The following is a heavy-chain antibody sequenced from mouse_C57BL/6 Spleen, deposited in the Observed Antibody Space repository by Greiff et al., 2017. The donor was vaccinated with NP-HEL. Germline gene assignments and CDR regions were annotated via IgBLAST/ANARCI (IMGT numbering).Heavy chain of an antibody. D-gene: IGHD1-1*01. V-gene: IGHV1-82*01. J-gene: IGHJ1*03. CDR2: IYPGDGDT. CDR1: GYAFSSSW. CDR3: ARSFYYYGSSSYWYFDV. Sequence: VKLMESGPELVKPGASVKISCKASGYAFSSSWMNWVKQRPGKGLEWIGRIYPGDGDTNYNGKFKGKATLTADKSSSTAYMQLSSLTSEDSAVYFCARSFYYYGSSSYWYFDVWGTGTTVTVSS.